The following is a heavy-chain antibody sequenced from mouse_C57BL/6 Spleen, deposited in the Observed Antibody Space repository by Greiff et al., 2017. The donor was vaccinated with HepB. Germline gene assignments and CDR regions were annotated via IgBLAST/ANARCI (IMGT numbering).Heavy chain of an antibody. CDR3: ATTGGYGSSYGFDY. CDR2: IYPRSGNT. J-gene: IGHJ2*01. Sequence: VKLMESGAELARPGASVKLSCKASGYTFTSYGISWVKQRTGQGLEWIGEIYPRSGNTYYNEKFKGKATLTADKSSSTAYMELRSLTSEDSAVYFCATTGGYGSSYGFDYWGQGTTLTVSS. V-gene: IGHV1-81*01. CDR1: GYTFTSYG. D-gene: IGHD1-1*01.